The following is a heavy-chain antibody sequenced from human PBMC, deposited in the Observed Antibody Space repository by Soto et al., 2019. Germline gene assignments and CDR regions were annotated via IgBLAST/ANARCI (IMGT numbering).Heavy chain of an antibody. Sequence: VQLVESGGGLVQPGGSLRLSREASGFTFNSYNMNWVRRAPGKGLEWISYISSRSSTIFYADSVRGRFTISRDNAKNTVYLQMTSLRDDDTATYYCVRDNAVCSETSCYYGPFDSWGQGTLVTVSS. CDR1: GFTFNSYN. V-gene: IGHV3-48*02. CDR3: VRDNAVCSETSCYYGPFDS. J-gene: IGHJ4*02. CDR2: ISSRSSTI. D-gene: IGHD3-3*01.